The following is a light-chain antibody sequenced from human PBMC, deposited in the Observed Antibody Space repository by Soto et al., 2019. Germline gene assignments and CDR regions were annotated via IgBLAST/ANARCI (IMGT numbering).Light chain of an antibody. V-gene: IGLV2-14*01. CDR3: SSSTSISTYV. CDR2: DVT. CDR1: SSDVGGYNF. Sequence: QSVLTQPASVSGSPGQSITISCTGTSSDVGGYNFVSWYQQHPDKAPKLMIYDVTNRPSGVSNRFSGSKSGNTASLTISGLQAEDEADYYCSSSTSISTYVFGTGPKSPS. J-gene: IGLJ1*01.